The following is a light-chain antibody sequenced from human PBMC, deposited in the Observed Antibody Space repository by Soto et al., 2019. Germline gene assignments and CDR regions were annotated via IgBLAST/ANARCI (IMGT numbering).Light chain of an antibody. CDR3: QQYYTTPLP. J-gene: IGKJ4*01. CDR1: QRGVYSSNNTNY. Sequence: VLTPFPDVLAVALGERATINCKSSQRGVYSSNNTNYLAWYQQKPGQPPQLLIYWASTRESGVPARFSGSGSATDFTLTISSLQAEDVTDYSCQQYYTTPLPFGGGTKVDIK. V-gene: IGKV4-1*01. CDR2: WAS.